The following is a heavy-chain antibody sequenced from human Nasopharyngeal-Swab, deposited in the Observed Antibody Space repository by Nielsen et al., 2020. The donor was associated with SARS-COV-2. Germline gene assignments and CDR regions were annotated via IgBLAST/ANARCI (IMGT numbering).Heavy chain of an antibody. Sequence: LKISCAASGFLFSASAIHWVRQASGKGLEWVGRIGDKDHNYATTYGASVQGRFTIPRDDSKNTAFLQMDSLKTEDTALYYCTTDFYFDYWGQGTLVTVSS. CDR3: TTDFYFDY. CDR2: IGDKDHNYAT. J-gene: IGHJ4*02. V-gene: IGHV3-73*01. CDR1: GFLFSASA.